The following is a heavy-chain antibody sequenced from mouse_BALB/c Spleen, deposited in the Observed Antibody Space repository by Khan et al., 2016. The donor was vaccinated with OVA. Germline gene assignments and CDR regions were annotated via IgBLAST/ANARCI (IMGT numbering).Heavy chain of an antibody. CDR2: INTYTGEP. CDR3: ARFHGGY. V-gene: IGHV9-3-1*01. CDR1: GYTFTDYV. Sequence: QIQLVQSGPDLKKPGETVKISCKASGYTFTDYVMNWVKQAPGKGLKWMGWINTYTGEPTYADDFKGRFAFSLETSASTAYLQINSLKNEDTATYCWARFHGGYWGQGTTLTVSS. J-gene: IGHJ2*01.